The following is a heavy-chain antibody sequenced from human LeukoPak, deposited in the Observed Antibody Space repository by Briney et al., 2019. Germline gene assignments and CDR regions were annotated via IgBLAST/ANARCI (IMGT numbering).Heavy chain of an antibody. Sequence: GGSLRLSCAASGFTFSSYWMHWVRQAPGKGLVWVSHIKTDGSNTNYADSVKGRFTISRDNAKNTLYLQMSSLRAEDTAVYYCARDFLHLGGWGQGTMVTVSS. D-gene: IGHD3-16*01. V-gene: IGHV3-74*01. J-gene: IGHJ3*01. CDR1: GFTFSSYW. CDR3: ARDFLHLGG. CDR2: IKTDGSNT.